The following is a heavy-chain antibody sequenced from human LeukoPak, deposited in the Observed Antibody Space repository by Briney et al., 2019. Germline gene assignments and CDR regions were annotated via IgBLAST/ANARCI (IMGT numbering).Heavy chain of an antibody. D-gene: IGHD3-3*01. CDR3: AKLTFFGVVKNSADY. J-gene: IGHJ4*02. CDR2: ISGSGGST. CDR1: GFTFSSYA. Sequence: GGSLRLSCAASGFTFSSYAMSWVRQAPGKGLEWVSAISGSGGSTYYADSVKGGFTISRDNSKNTLYLQMNSLRAEDTAVYYCAKLTFFGVVKNSADYWGQGTLVTVSS. V-gene: IGHV3-23*01.